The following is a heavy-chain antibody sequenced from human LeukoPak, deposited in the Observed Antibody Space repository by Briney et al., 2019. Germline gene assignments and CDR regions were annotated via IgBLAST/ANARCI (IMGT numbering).Heavy chain of an antibody. V-gene: IGHV3-30*18. CDR2: TSYDESNK. Sequence: GGSLRLSCAASGFTFSSYAMYWVRQAPGKGLEWVAVTSYDESNKSYADSVKGRFTISRDNSKNTLYLQMDSLRAEDTAVYYCAKSGGYCSGGSCPGGYYYGMDVWGQGTTVTVSS. J-gene: IGHJ6*02. CDR1: GFTFSSYA. D-gene: IGHD2-15*01. CDR3: AKSGGYCSGGSCPGGYYYGMDV.